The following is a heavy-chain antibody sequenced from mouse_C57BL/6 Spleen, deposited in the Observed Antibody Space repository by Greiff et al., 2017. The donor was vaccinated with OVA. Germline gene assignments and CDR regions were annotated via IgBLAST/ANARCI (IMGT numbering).Heavy chain of an antibody. J-gene: IGHJ4*01. CDR2: LDPSASYP. Sequence: QVQLQQPGAELVMPGASVKLSCKASGYTFTSYWMHWVKQRPGQGLEWIGELDPSASYPNYNQKFKGKSTLTVDKSSSTAYMQLSRLTAEDSAVYYCARRHYPCARDYWGQGTSVTVSS. CDR1: GYTFTSYW. D-gene: IGHD1-2*01. V-gene: IGHV1-69*01. CDR3: ARRHYPCARDY.